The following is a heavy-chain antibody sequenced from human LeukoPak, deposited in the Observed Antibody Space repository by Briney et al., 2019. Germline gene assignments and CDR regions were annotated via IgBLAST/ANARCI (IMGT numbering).Heavy chain of an antibody. J-gene: IGHJ3*02. V-gene: IGHV3-23*01. CDR3: AREGGGELTVAFDI. D-gene: IGHD1-26*01. CDR1: GFTFGDYA. CDR2: ISGSGGST. Sequence: GGSLRLSCTASGFTFGDYAMSWVRQAPGKGLEWVSAISGSGGSTYYADSVKGRFTISRDNSKNTLYLQMNSLRAEDTAVYYCAREGGGELTVAFDIWGQGTMVTISS.